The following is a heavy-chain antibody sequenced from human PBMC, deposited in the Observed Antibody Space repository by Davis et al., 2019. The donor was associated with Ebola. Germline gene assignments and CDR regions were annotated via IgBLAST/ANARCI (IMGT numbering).Heavy chain of an antibody. Sequence: GESLKISCAASGFTVSTNYMGWVRQAPGKGLEWVSTIYYDDTTYYANSVKGRFTISRDVSKNTLNLEMNSLKAEDTAVYYCARDFWYSPDWGQGTLVTVSS. CDR1: GFTVSTNY. CDR3: ARDFWYSPD. V-gene: IGHV3-53*01. D-gene: IGHD6-13*01. CDR2: IYYDDTT. J-gene: IGHJ1*01.